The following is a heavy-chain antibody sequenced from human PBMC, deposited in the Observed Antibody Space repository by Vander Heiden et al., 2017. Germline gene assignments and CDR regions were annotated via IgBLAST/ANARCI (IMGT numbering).Heavy chain of an antibody. Sequence: EVQLVESGGGLVQPGGYLRLSCAASGFTFSSYSMNWFRQAPGKGLEWVSYISSSSSTIYYADSVKGRFTISRDNAKNSLYLQMNSLRDEDTAVYYCARTWGDSTYGDYRHFVHYFDYWGQGTLVTVSS. CDR2: ISSSSSTI. V-gene: IGHV3-48*02. CDR1: GFTFSSYS. D-gene: IGHD4-17*01. CDR3: ARTWGDSTYGDYRHFVHYFDY. J-gene: IGHJ4*02.